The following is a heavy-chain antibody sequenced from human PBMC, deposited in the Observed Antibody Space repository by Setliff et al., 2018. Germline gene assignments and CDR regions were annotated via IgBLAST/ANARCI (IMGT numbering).Heavy chain of an antibody. CDR2: ISAYNGNT. V-gene: IGHV1-18*01. J-gene: IGHJ4*02. CDR1: GYTFNSYG. D-gene: IGHD2-15*01. CDR3: GRVDAELILGNYIDY. Sequence: ASVKVSCKTSGYTFNSYGYSWVRQAPGQGLEWMGWISAYNGNTKFVQKFQGRVAMTTDTSTSTAFMELRSLRPDDTAFYYCGRVDAELILGNYIDYWGQGTLVTGLL.